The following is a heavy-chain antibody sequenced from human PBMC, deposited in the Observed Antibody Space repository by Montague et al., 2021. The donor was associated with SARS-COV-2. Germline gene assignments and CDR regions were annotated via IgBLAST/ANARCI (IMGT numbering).Heavy chain of an antibody. CDR1: GDSISRYY. J-gene: IGHJ2*01. V-gene: IGHV4-4*07. Sequence: TLSLTCSVSGDSISRYYWSWIRQSDGKGLEWIGRIYTGGYVNYNPALQSRVSMSVDTSKSQVSLNVTSVTAADTAVYYCAGAIWHLDVWGRGILVTVSS. CDR3: AGAIWHLDV. CDR2: IYTGGYV.